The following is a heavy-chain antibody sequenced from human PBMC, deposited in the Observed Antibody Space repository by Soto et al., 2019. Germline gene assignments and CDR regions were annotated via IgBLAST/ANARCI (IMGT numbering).Heavy chain of an antibody. V-gene: IGHV4-38-2*01. Sequence: SETLSLTCAVSGYSISTGFNWAWIRQPPGKGLEWIGSIYHSGSTYYNLSLKSRVTISSDASKNQISLKLSSVTAADTAVYYCARAVFCTDGFCFPNWLDPWGQGILVTVSS. CDR3: ARAVFCTDGFCFPNWLDP. J-gene: IGHJ5*02. CDR2: IYHSGST. D-gene: IGHD2-8*01. CDR1: GYSISTGFN.